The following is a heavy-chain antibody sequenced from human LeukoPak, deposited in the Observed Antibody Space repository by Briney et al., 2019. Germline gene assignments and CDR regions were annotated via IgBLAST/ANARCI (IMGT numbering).Heavy chain of an antibody. D-gene: IGHD6-19*01. Sequence: GSLKVSCKAAPRCLTSYYMHWVRQAPAQGLEWMAIINPSGRSTSYALTFQGLVPMTRDTSTSTVYMELSSLRSEDPAVYYCARAGVAVDYWGQGTLVTVSS. CDR2: INPSGRST. V-gene: IGHV1-46*01. J-gene: IGHJ4*02. CDR3: ARAGVAVDY. CDR1: PRCLTSYY.